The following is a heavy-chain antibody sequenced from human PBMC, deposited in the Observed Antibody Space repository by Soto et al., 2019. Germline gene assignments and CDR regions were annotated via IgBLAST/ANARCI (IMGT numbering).Heavy chain of an antibody. D-gene: IGHD1-26*01. V-gene: IGHV4-59*03. CDR3: AVRGTYYPY. CDR2: ISYSGST. Sequence: SETLSLTCTVSGDSNSSYYWSWVRQSPGKGLEWIGYISYSGSTTYNPSLKSRVTISLDKSKNQFSLNLDSVTAADTAVYYCAVRGTYYPYWGQGTLVTVSS. CDR1: GDSNSSYY. J-gene: IGHJ4*02.